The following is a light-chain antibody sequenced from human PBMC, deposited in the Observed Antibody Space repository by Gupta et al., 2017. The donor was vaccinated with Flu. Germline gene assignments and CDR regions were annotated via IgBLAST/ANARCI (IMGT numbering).Light chain of an antibody. CDR2: GSS. V-gene: IGLV1-40*01. J-gene: IGLJ3*02. Sequence: QSVLTQPPSVSGAPGQRVTISCTGRSSNIGAGYDVHWSQPLPGRAPKVLIYGSSNRPSGVPDRFFGSKSGISASLAITGLQAEDEADYYCQSYDTSLSGWVFGGGTKVTAL. CDR1: SSNIGAGYD. CDR3: QSYDTSLSGWV.